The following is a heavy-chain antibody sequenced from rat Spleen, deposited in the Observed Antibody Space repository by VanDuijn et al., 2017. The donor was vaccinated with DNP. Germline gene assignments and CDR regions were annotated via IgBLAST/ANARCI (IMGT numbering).Heavy chain of an antibody. CDR1: GLSLTSSS. V-gene: IGHV2-47*01. D-gene: IGHD1-12*02. CDR2: VQSGGNT. Sequence: QVQLKESGPGLVQPSQTLSLTCTVSGLSLTSSSVSWIRQPPGKGLEWMGRVQSGGNTDYSSGLKSRLSISRDTSKSQVFLTMNSLQTDDTAVYYCAGDGSYYYVGYWGQGVMVTVSS. J-gene: IGHJ2*01. CDR3: AGDGSYYYVGY.